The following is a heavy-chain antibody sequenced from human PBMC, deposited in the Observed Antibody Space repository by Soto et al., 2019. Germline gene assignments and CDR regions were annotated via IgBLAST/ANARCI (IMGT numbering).Heavy chain of an antibody. J-gene: IGHJ4*02. CDR1: GFTFSSYG. CDR2: IWYDGSNK. D-gene: IGHD2-2*01. V-gene: IGHV3-33*01. Sequence: QVQLVESGGGEVQPGRSLRLSCAASGFTFSSYGMHWVRLAPGKGLEWVAVIWYDGSNKYYADSVKGRFTISRDNSKNTLYLQMNSLRAEDTAVYYCARGLGYCSSTSCPLFDYWDQGTLVTVSS. CDR3: ARGLGYCSSTSCPLFDY.